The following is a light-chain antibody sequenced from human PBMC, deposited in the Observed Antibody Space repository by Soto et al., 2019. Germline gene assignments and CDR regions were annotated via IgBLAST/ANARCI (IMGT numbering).Light chain of an antibody. J-gene: IGKJ1*01. CDR2: GAS. CDR3: QQYGSSPPVT. V-gene: IGKV3-20*01. CDR1: QSVSSSY. Sequence: EIVLTQSPGTLSLSPGERATLSCRASQSVSSSYLAWYQQKPGQAPRLLIYGASSRATGIPDRFSGSGSGTDFTLTISRLEPEDFPVYYCQQYGSSPPVTFGQGTKVEIK.